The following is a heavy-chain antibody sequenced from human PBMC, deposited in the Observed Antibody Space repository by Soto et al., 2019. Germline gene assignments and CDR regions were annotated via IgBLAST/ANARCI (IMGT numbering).Heavy chain of an antibody. J-gene: IGHJ4*02. CDR1: GYTFTSYG. D-gene: IGHD6-19*01. Sequence: ASVKVSCKASGYTFTSYGISWVRQAPGQGLEWMGWISAYNGNTNYAQKLQGRVTMTTDTSTSTAYMELRSLRSDDTAVYYCARDRSRITGIAVAGLDYWGQGTLVTAPQ. V-gene: IGHV1-18*01. CDR2: ISAYNGNT. CDR3: ARDRSRITGIAVAGLDY.